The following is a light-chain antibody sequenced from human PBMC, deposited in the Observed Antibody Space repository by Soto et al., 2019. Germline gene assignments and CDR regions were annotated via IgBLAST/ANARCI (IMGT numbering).Light chain of an antibody. CDR3: QQYNNWPPWT. J-gene: IGKJ1*01. V-gene: IGKV3-15*01. Sequence: EIVMTQSPATLSVSPGDRATLSCRASQSVSSNLAWYQQKPGQAPRLLSYGASTRATGIPARFSGSGSGTEFTLTLSSLQSEDFSVYYCQQYNNWPPWTFGQGTKVEIK. CDR2: GAS. CDR1: QSVSSN.